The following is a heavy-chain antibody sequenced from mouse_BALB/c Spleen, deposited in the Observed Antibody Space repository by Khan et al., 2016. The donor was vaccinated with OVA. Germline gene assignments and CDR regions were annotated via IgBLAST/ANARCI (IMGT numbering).Heavy chain of an antibody. V-gene: IGHV1-20*02. J-gene: IGHJ2*01. D-gene: IGHD1-1*01. CDR2: INPHIGET. CDR3: TRIYRSDFDY. CDR1: GYSFTGYF. Sequence: EVKLEESGPELVRPGASVKISCKASGYSFTGYFMNWVMQSHGKSLEWIGRINPHIGETFYNQKFKDRATLTVDESSSTAHMELQSLASEDSAVYYCTRIYRSDFDYWGQGTTLTVSS.